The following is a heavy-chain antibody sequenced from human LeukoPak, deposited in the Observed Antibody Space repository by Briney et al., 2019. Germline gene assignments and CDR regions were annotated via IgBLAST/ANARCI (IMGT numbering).Heavy chain of an antibody. CDR3: AKNPSTSDYGDYENPDY. Sequence: PGGSLRLSCAASGFTFSSYGMHWVRQAPGKGLEWVAFIRYDGSNKYYADSVKGRFTISRDNSKNTLYLQMNSLRADDTAVYYCAKNPSTSDYGDYENPDYWGQGTLVTVSS. V-gene: IGHV3-30*02. D-gene: IGHD4-17*01. CDR2: IRYDGSNK. CDR1: GFTFSSYG. J-gene: IGHJ4*02.